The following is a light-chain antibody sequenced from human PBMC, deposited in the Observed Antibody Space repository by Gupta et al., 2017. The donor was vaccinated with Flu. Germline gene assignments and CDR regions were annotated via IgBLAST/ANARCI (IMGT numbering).Light chain of an antibody. CDR1: QSVSSSY. V-gene: IGKV3-20*01. J-gene: IGKJ4*01. CDR2: GAS. CDR3: QQYGSSPLT. Sequence: QSPGTLSLSPGERATLSCRASQSVSSSYLAWYQQKPGQAPRLLIYGASSRATGIPDRFSGSGSGTNFTLTISRLEPEDFAVYYCQQYGSSPLTFGGGTKVEIK.